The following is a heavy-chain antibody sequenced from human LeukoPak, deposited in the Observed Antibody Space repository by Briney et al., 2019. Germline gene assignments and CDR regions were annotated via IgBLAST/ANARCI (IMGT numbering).Heavy chain of an antibody. V-gene: IGHV4-39*01. CDR2: IYYSGST. Sequence: SETLSLTCTVSGGSINSRGYYWSWIRQPPGKGLEWIGSIYYSGSTYYNPSLKSRVTISVDTSKNQFSLKLSSVTAADTAVYYCARQVYSSALGDYWGQGTLVTVSS. D-gene: IGHD3-22*01. CDR1: GGSINSRGYY. J-gene: IGHJ4*02. CDR3: ARQVYSSALGDY.